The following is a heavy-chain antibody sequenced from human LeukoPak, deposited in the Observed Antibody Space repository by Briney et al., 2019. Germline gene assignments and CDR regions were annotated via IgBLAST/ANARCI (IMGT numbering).Heavy chain of an antibody. CDR1: GASISSYY. D-gene: IGHD3-3*01. CDR3: ARGTWGENDFWSGEPINWFDP. Sequence: PSETLSLTCTVSGASISSYYGTWIRQPPGQGLECIGYISYSGSTKYNPSLRSRATISVDTFKNHFSLKLTSVTAADSAVYFCARGTWGENDFWSGEPINWFDPWGQGSLVTVS. V-gene: IGHV4-59*01. CDR2: ISYSGST. J-gene: IGHJ5*02.